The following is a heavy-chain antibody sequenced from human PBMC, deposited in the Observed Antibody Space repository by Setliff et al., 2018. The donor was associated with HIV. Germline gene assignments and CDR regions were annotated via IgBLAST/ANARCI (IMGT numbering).Heavy chain of an antibody. D-gene: IGHD3-10*01. CDR3: ARDDTMVRGHIDY. Sequence: SETLSLTCTVSGGSISTYFWSWVWQTPGKGLEWIGYIYYTGSTSYNPSFRSRVTISVDTSKNQFSLMLDSVTAADTAVYYCARDDTMVRGHIDYWGQGTLVTVSS. CDR1: GGSISTYF. J-gene: IGHJ4*02. CDR2: IYYTGST. V-gene: IGHV4-59*12.